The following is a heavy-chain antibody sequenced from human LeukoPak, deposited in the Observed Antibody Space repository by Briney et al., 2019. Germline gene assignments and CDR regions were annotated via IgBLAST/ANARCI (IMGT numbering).Heavy chain of an antibody. D-gene: IGHD5-18*01. CDR3: ARFLWLMDYYYYMDV. CDR2: IYYSGNT. V-gene: IGHV4-39*07. CDR1: GGSFNSYSYY. Sequence: SETLSLTCTVSGGSFNSYSYYWGWVRQPPGKGLEWIGSIYYSGNTYYNPSLKSRVTISVDMSKNQFSLKLSSVTAADTAVYYCARFLWLMDYYYYMDVWGKGTTVTVCS. J-gene: IGHJ6*03.